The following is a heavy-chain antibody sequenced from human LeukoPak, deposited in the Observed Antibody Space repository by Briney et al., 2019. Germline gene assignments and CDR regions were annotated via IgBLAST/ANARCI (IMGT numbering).Heavy chain of an antibody. CDR1: GFIIGNYA. J-gene: IGHJ4*02. CDR3: AKDYGSGDSSPYPFDN. Sequence: GGSLRLSCGASGFIIGNYAMSWVRQAPGKGLEWVTGINANGGRKYYADSVKGRFTISRDNSKNTLFVQMDSLRAEDTAVYYCAKDYGSGDSSPYPFDNWGQGTLVTVSS. CDR2: INANGGRK. V-gene: IGHV3-23*01. D-gene: IGHD3-10*01.